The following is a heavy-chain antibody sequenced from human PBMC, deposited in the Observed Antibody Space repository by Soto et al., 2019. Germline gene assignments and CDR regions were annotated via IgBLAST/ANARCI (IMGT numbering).Heavy chain of an antibody. CDR3: APLVPMVRGVISRDLEF. V-gene: IGHV4-39*02. CDR2: VHSSGST. J-gene: IGHJ4*02. Sequence: TLSLTDTVSGGSIISSSPYWGLIRQPPGKGLEWIGSVHSSGSTYYNPSLRSRVTMSVDTSQHHFSLRLSSVTAADTAVYYCAPLVPMVRGVISRDLEFWGQGTMVTVSS. CDR1: GGSIISSSPY. D-gene: IGHD3-10*01.